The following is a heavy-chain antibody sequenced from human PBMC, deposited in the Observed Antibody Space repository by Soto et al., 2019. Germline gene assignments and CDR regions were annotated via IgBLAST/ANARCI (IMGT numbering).Heavy chain of an antibody. D-gene: IGHD6-13*01. CDR1: GFTFSSYD. CDR3: AREGEFSGRADGGGMDV. V-gene: IGHV3-13*01. CDR2: IGTAGDT. J-gene: IGHJ6*02. Sequence: GGSLRLSCAASGFTFSSYDMHWVRQATGKGLEWVSAIGTAGDTYYPGSVKCRFTISRENAKNSLYLQMNSLRAGDTAGYYCAREGEFSGRADGGGMDVWGQGTTVTVSS.